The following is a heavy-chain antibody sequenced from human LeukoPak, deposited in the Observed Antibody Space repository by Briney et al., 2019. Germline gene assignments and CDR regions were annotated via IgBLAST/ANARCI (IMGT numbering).Heavy chain of an antibody. V-gene: IGHV3-7*01. CDR3: ARGGFGYVYFDY. J-gene: IGHJ4*02. CDR1: GFTFSAYW. Sequence: PGGSLRLPCAASGFTFSAYWMSWVRQAPGKGLEWVAHIKGDGSEKYSVDSVEGRFTISRDNAKSSLYLQMNSLRAEDTALYYCARGGFGYVYFDYWGQGSLVTVSS. CDR2: IKGDGSEK. D-gene: IGHD2-8*01.